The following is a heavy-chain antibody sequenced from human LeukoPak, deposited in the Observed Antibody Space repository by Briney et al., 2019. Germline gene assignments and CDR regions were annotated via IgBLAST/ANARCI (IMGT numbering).Heavy chain of an antibody. D-gene: IGHD6-13*01. J-gene: IGHJ4*02. CDR2: ISGSGGST. V-gene: IGHV3-23*01. Sequence: GGSLRLSCAASGFTFSSYAMSWVRQAPGKGLEWVSAISGSGGSTYYADSVKGRFTISRDNAKNSLYLQMNSLKPEDTAVYYCARVAEAAAFDSWGQGTLVTVSS. CDR1: GFTFSSYA. CDR3: ARVAEAAAFDS.